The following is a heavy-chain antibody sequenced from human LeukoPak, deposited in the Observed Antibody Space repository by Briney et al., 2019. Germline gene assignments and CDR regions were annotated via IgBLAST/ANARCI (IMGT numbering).Heavy chain of an antibody. CDR2: ICHGGST. Sequence: SGTLSLTCAVSGVSIGSYDLRNWVREPPGKGLGWTGVICHGGSTNYNQSLKSRFTISVDKSKNQLYLKQNCVTAADTAVYYCARVLSGSNFDYWRQPTLATVSS. CDR1: GVSIGSYDL. J-gene: IGHJ4*02. CDR3: ARVLSGSNFDY. D-gene: IGHD3-3*01. V-gene: IGHV4-4*02.